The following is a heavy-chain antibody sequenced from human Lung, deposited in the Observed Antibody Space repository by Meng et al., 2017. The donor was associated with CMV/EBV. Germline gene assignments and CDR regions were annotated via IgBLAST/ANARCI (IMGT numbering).Heavy chain of an antibody. J-gene: IGHJ6*02. Sequence: GGSXRLXCAASGFTFSSYAMHWVRQAPGKGLEWVAVISYDGSNKYYADSVKGRFTISRDNSKNTLYLQMNSLRAEDTAVYYCARDHFVVVPASYGMDVLGQGXTVTVSS. CDR2: ISYDGSNK. CDR3: ARDHFVVVPASYGMDV. CDR1: GFTFSSYA. V-gene: IGHV3-30-3*01. D-gene: IGHD2-2*01.